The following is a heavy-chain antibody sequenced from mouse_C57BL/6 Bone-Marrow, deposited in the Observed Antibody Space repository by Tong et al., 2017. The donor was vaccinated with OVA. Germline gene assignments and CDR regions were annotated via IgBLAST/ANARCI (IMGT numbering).Heavy chain of an antibody. CDR1: GYTFTEYI. Sequence: VQLQQSGAELVKPGASVKLSCKASGYTFTEYIIHWVKQRSGQGLEWIGWFYPGSGSIKYNEKFKDKATLTADKSTSTVYMELGRLTSEDAAVYFGARAYYGSSYEGYWGKGTTLTVSS. D-gene: IGHD1-1*01. V-gene: IGHV1-62-2*01. J-gene: IGHJ2*01. CDR3: ARAYYGSSYEGY. CDR2: FYPGSGSI.